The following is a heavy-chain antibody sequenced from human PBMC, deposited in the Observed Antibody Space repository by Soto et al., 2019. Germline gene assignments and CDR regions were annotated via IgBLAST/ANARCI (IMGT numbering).Heavy chain of an antibody. D-gene: IGHD6-13*01. V-gene: IGHV3-48*02. CDR3: AREGHSSTWLNWFDP. CDR1: GFTFRSYS. J-gene: IGHJ5*02. CDR2: ITSSSTTI. Sequence: DVQLVESGGGLVQPGGSLRLSCVASGFTFRSYSMNWVRQAPGKGLEWVSHITSSSTTINYADSVKGRFTISRDNAKNSLYLQMNSLRDEDTAVYYCAREGHSSTWLNWFDPWGQGTLVTVSS.